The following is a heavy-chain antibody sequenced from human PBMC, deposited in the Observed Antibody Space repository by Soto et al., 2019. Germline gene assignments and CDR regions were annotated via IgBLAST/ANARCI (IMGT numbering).Heavy chain of an antibody. D-gene: IGHD2-21*02. V-gene: IGHV4-61*01. CDR2: IYYSGST. CDR3: ARVVDLSSCGGDCYSGPGYPDY. Sequence: SETLSLTCTVSGGSVSSGSYYWSWIRQPPGKGLEWIGYIYYSGSTNYNPSLKSRVTISVDTSKNQFSLKLSSVTAADTAVYYCARVVDLSSCGGDCYSGPGYPDYWGQGTLVTVSS. CDR1: GGSVSSGSYY. J-gene: IGHJ4*02.